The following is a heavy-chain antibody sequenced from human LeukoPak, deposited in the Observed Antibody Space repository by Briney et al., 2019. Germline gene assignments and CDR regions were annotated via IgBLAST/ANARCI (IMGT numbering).Heavy chain of an antibody. CDR2: IRYDGSNK. CDR1: GFTFSSYG. Sequence: PGRSLRLSCAASGFTFSSYGMHWVRQAPGKGLEWVAFIRYDGSNKYYADSVKGRFTISRDNAKNSLYLQMNSLRAEDTALYYCARWVDYYDSSGSKEFDYWGQGTLVTVSS. J-gene: IGHJ4*02. CDR3: ARWVDYYDSSGSKEFDY. D-gene: IGHD3-22*01. V-gene: IGHV3-33*01.